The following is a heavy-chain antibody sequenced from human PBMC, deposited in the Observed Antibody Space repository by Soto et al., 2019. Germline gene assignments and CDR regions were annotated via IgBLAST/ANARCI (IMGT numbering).Heavy chain of an antibody. V-gene: IGHV4-38-2*01. CDR3: ARGHIVVVPTVGWFDP. Sequence: SETLSLTCAVSGYSISSGYYWGWIRQPPGKGLEWIGSMFHSGSTYYNPSLKSRVTISVDTSKNQFSLKLSSVTAADTAVYYCARGHIVVVPTVGWFDPWGHGTLVTVSS. CDR1: GYSISSGYY. J-gene: IGHJ5*02. CDR2: MFHSGST. D-gene: IGHD2-2*01.